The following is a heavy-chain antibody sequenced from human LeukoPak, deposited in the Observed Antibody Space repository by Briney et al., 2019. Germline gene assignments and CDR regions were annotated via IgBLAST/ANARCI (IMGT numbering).Heavy chain of an antibody. Sequence: GGSLRLSCAASGFTFSSYSMNWVRQAPGKGLEWVSYISSSSSTIYYADSVKGRFTISRDNAKNSLYLQMNSLRAEDTAVYYCARDTGSVRRWLQPMDVWGQGTTVTVSS. CDR3: ARDTGSVRRWLQPMDV. CDR1: GFTFSSYS. D-gene: IGHD5-24*01. J-gene: IGHJ6*02. CDR2: ISSSSSTI. V-gene: IGHV3-48*04.